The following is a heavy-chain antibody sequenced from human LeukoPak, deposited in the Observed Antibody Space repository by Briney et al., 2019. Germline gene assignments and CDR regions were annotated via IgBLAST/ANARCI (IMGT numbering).Heavy chain of an antibody. Sequence: PGGSLRLTCAVSGFTFSSYWMHWIRQAPGKGLEWVSYISSGSRDIYYADSVKGRFTISRDNAKNSLYLQMNSLRDEDTAVYYCARVTTSSWLLDHWGQGALVTVSS. CDR3: ARVTTSSWLLDH. J-gene: IGHJ4*02. CDR2: ISSGSRDI. D-gene: IGHD6-13*01. V-gene: IGHV3-48*02. CDR1: GFTFSSYW.